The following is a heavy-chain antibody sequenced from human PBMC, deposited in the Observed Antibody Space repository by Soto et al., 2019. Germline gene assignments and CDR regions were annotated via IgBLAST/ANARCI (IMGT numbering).Heavy chain of an antibody. CDR3: ARDNYGGMLDC. J-gene: IGHJ4*02. Sequence: SETLSLTCTVSGGSILNGGHYWTWIRQHPGKGLEWIGRIFFSGNTHYNPALRRRLTFSLDTAKNQFSLKLTSVTAADTAIYYCARDNYGGMLDCWGPGTLVTVSS. D-gene: IGHD4-17*01. CDR2: IFFSGNT. CDR1: GGSILNGGHY. V-gene: IGHV4-31*03.